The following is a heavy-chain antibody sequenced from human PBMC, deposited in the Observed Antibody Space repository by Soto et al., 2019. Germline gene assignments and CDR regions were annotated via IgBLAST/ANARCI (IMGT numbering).Heavy chain of an antibody. J-gene: IGHJ3*02. D-gene: IGHD3-16*02. CDR1: GGSIKSDY. Sequence: QVQLQESGPGLVKPSETLSLTCTVSGGSIKSDYWPWIRHPPGKGLEWVGFIYNAGSTNYNPSLKGRVTISVDTSKNQFSLKLSSVTTADTAVYYCARLYGLDAFDIWGQGTMVTVSS. V-gene: IGHV4-59*08. CDR3: ARLYGLDAFDI. CDR2: IYNAGST.